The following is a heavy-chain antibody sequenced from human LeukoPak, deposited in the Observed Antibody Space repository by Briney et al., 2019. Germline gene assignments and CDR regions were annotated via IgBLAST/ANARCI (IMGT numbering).Heavy chain of an antibody. J-gene: IGHJ4*02. CDR1: GGSFSGYY. Sequence: RPSETLSLTCAVYGGSFSGYYWSWIRQPPGKGLEWIGEINHSGSTNYNPSLKSRVTISVDTSKNQFSLKLSSVTAADTAVYYCARGQLLTMEPFDYWGQGTLVTVSS. D-gene: IGHD2-2*01. V-gene: IGHV4-34*01. CDR2: INHSGST. CDR3: ARGQLLTMEPFDY.